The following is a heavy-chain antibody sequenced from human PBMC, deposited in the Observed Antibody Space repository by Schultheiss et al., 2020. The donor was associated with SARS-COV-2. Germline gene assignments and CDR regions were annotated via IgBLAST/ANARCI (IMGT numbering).Heavy chain of an antibody. V-gene: IGHV4-39*02. CDR2: IYYSGST. CDR1: GGSISSSSYY. D-gene: IGHD1-14*01. Sequence: SETLSLTCTVSGGSISSSSYYWGWIRQPPGKGLEWIGSIYYSGSTYYNPSLKSRVTISVDTSKNQFSLKLSSVTAADTAVYYCAREGSRSYHGLDYWGQGTLVTVSS. CDR3: AREGSRSYHGLDY. J-gene: IGHJ4*02.